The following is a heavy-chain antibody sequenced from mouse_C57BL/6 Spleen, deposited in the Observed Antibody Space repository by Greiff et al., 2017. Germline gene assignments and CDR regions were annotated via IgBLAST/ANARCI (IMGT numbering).Heavy chain of an antibody. J-gene: IGHJ3*01. D-gene: IGHD1-1*01. CDR2: ISSGSSTI. CDR3: SRIPNDYYEEGFAY. Sequence: EVQVVESGGGLVKPGGSLKLSCAASGFTFSDYGMHWVRQAPEKGLEWVGYISSGSSTIYYADTVKGRFTISRDTAKNTLCLQMTSLRSEDTAMYYFSRIPNDYYEEGFAYWGQGTLVTVSA. V-gene: IGHV5-17*01. CDR1: GFTFSDYG.